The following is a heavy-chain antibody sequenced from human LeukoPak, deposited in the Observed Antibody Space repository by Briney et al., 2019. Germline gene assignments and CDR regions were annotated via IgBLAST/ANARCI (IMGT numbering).Heavy chain of an antibody. CDR1: GYTFTGYY. V-gene: IGHV1-2*02. CDR2: INPNSGGT. Sequence: GASVKVSCKASGYTFTGYYMHWVRQAPGQGLEWMGWINPNSGGTNYAQKFQGRVTMTRDTSISTAYMELSRLRSDDTAVYYCAREPNYYDSSGYLRSGYYFDYWGQGTLVTVSS. D-gene: IGHD3-22*01. J-gene: IGHJ4*02. CDR3: AREPNYYDSSGYLRSGYYFDY.